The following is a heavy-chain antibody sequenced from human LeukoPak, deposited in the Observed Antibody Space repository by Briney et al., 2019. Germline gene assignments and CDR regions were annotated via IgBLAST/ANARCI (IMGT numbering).Heavy chain of an antibody. V-gene: IGHV4-39*01. Sequence: ASETLSLTCTVSGGSISGSSYFWGWIRQPPGKGLEWIGSIYYSGSTYYNPSLKSRVTISVDTSKNQFSLKLSSVTAADTAVYYCASTYGSGSYYSMDYWGQGTLVTVSS. D-gene: IGHD3-10*01. J-gene: IGHJ4*02. CDR1: GGSISGSSYF. CDR2: IYYSGST. CDR3: ASTYGSGSYYSMDY.